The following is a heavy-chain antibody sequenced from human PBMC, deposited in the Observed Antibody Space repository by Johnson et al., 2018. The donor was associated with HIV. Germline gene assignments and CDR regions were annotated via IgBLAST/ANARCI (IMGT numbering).Heavy chain of an antibody. J-gene: IGHJ3*01. CDR1: GFTFSTYA. D-gene: IGHD4-17*01. V-gene: IGHV3-30*04. Sequence: QVQLVESGGGVVQPGRSLRVSCAASGFTFSTYAMHWVRQAPGKGLEWVAVISNDGSNKYYAQSVKGRFTISRDNSKNTLYLQMNSLRAEDTAVYYCSRDKPPNGDFDFWGQGTMVTVSS. CDR3: SRDKPPNGDFDF. CDR2: ISNDGSNK.